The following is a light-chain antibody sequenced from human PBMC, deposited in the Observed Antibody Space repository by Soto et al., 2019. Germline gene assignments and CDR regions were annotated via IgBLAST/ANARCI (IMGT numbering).Light chain of an antibody. CDR2: DAS. V-gene: IGKV1-5*01. J-gene: IGKJ1*01. Sequence: DIQMTQSPSTLSASVGDRVTITCRASQSISSWLAWYQQKPGKAPKLLIYDASTLKGGVPSRFSGSGSGTEFTLTISSLQLDDFATYYCQQYNFYWTFGQGTEVEIK. CDR1: QSISSW. CDR3: QQYNFYWT.